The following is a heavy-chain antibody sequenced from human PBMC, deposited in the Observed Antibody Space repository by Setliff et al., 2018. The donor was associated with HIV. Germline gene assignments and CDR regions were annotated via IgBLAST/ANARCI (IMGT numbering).Heavy chain of an antibody. V-gene: IGHV3-48*01. J-gene: IGHJ4*02. CDR1: GFTFSSYS. CDR2: ISGSISTI. Sequence: PGGSLRLSCAASGFTFSSYSMNWVRQAPGKGLEWVSYISGSISTIYYADSVKGRFTISRDNAKNSLYLQMNSLRAEDTAVFYCARVRLYSSALDYWGQGTLVTVSS. CDR3: ARVRLYSSALDY. D-gene: IGHD3-22*01.